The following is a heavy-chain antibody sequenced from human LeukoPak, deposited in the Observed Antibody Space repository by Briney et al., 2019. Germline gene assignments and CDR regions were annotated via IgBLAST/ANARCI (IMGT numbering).Heavy chain of an antibody. CDR3: ARRNNYCGDY. J-gene: IGHJ4*02. CDR1: GFTFSSYV. Sequence: GGSLRLSCAASGFTFSSYVMSWVRQASGKGLEWVSVIGSGGGSTIYADSVKGRFTISRDDSKNTLYLQLNSLRAEDTAVYYCARRNNYCGDYWGQGTLVTVSS. CDR2: IGSGGGST. D-gene: IGHD4-11*01. V-gene: IGHV3-23*01.